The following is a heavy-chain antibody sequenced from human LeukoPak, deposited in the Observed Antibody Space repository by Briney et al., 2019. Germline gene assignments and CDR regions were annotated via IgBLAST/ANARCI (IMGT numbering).Heavy chain of an antibody. D-gene: IGHD6-13*01. CDR3: ARTLAAAGYYYYYYGMDV. CDR1: GFTFSSYS. CDR2: ISGSSSYI. J-gene: IGHJ6*02. V-gene: IGHV3-21*01. Sequence: GGSLRLSCAASGFTFSSYSMNWVRQAPGKGLEWVSSISGSSSYIYYADSVKGRFTISRDNAKNSLYLQMNSLRAEDTAVYYCARTLAAAGYYYYYYGMDVWGQGTTVTVSS.